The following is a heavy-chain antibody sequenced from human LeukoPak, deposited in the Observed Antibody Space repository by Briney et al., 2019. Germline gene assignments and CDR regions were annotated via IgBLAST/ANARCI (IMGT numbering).Heavy chain of an antibody. CDR3: ARDHESSSSADDY. Sequence: GGSLRLSCAASGFIFTNYGMHWVRRAPGKGLQWVAFIRYDGRNKYYADSVKGRFTISRDNSKNTLYLQMNSLRAEDTAVYYCARDHESSSSADDYWGQGTLVTVSS. D-gene: IGHD6-6*01. CDR2: IRYDGRNK. CDR1: GFIFTNYG. J-gene: IGHJ4*02. V-gene: IGHV3-30*02.